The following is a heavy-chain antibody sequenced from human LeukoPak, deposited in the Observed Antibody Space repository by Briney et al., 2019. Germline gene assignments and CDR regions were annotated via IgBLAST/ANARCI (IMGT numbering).Heavy chain of an antibody. D-gene: IGHD4-23*01. V-gene: IGHV3-74*01. Sequence: PGGSLKLSCAASGFTFSSYWMHWVRQAPGKGLVWVSRINSDGSSTSYADSVKGRFTISRDNAKNTLYLQMNSLRAEDTAVYYCARARYGGNYYFDYWGQGTLVTVSP. CDR1: GFTFSSYW. CDR2: INSDGSST. CDR3: ARARYGGNYYFDY. J-gene: IGHJ4*02.